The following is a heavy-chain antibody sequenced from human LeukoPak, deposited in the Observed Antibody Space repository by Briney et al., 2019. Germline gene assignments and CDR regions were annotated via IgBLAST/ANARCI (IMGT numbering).Heavy chain of an antibody. CDR1: GGSISSYY. J-gene: IGHJ6*02. V-gene: IGHV4-59*01. Sequence: SETLSLTCTVSGGSISSYYWSWIRQPPGKGLEWIGYIYYSGSTNYNPSLKSRVTISVDTSKNQFSLKLSSVTAADTAVYYCARGGGYDEGYYYGMDVWGQGTTVTVSS. D-gene: IGHD5-12*01. CDR2: IYYSGST. CDR3: ARGGGYDEGYYYGMDV.